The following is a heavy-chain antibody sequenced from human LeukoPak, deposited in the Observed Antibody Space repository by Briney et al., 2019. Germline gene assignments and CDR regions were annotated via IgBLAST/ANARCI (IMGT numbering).Heavy chain of an antibody. D-gene: IGHD2-15*01. J-gene: IGHJ4*02. CDR3: ARTRYCSGATCFSPELFDS. CDR1: GYSISSGYH. CDR2: IYHSGKT. Sequence: SETLSLTCAVSGYSISSGYHWGWIRQSPGKGLEWIGSIYHSGKTYYNPSLSSRVTISVDTSMNQFSLKLTSVTATDTAVYYCARTRYCSGATCFSPELFDSWGQGTPVTVSS. V-gene: IGHV4-38-2*01.